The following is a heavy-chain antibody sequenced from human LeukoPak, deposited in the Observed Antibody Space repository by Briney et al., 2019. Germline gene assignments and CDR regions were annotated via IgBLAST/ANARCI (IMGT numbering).Heavy chain of an antibody. CDR3: TTVAVRGGYYYYYYMDV. V-gene: IGHV3-15*01. CDR1: GFTFSNAW. D-gene: IGHD3-10*01. CDR2: IKSKTDGGTT. Sequence: PGGSLRLSCAASGFTFSNAWMSWVRQAPGKGLEWVGRIKSKTDGGTTDYAAPVKGRFTISRDDSKNTLYLQMNSLKTEDTAVYYCTTVAVRGGYYYYYYMDVWGKGTTVTISS. J-gene: IGHJ6*03.